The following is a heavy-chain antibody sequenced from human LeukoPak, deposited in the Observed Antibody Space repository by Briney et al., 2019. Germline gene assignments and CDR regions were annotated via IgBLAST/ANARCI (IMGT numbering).Heavy chain of an antibody. CDR3: ARVRMVRGVPSFDY. CDR1: SGSISSYY. Sequence: PSETLSLTCTVSSGSISSYYWSWIRQPPGKGLEWIGYIYYSGSTNYNPSLKSRVTISVDTSKNQFSLKLSSVTAADTAVYYCARVRMVRGVPSFDYWGQGTLVTVSS. V-gene: IGHV4-59*01. D-gene: IGHD3-10*01. J-gene: IGHJ4*02. CDR2: IYYSGST.